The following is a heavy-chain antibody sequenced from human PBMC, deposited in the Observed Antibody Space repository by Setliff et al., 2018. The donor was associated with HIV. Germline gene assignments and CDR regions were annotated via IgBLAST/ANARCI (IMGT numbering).Heavy chain of an antibody. CDR2: IDGSGAT. V-gene: IGHV3-53*01. D-gene: IGHD6-19*01. J-gene: IGHJ4*02. CDR1: RFAVSRNY. Sequence: GGSLRLSCVVLRFAVSRNYMSWVSQTPGKGLEWVSGIDGSGATDYEDSVKGRFTISRDTAMNTQYLQMNSLRAEDTAVYYCARAVAGYAYYFELWGQGTLVTVSS. CDR3: ARAVAGYAYYFEL.